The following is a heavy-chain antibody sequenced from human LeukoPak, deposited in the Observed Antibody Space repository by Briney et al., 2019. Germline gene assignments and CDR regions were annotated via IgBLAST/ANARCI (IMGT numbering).Heavy chain of an antibody. J-gene: IGHJ4*02. V-gene: IGHV4-39*07. CDR3: ARNYYDSSGYYN. CDR1: GGSISSSSYY. Sequence: SETLSLTCTVSGGSISSSSYYWGWIRQPPGKGLEWIGSIYYSGSTYYNPSLKSRVTISVDTSKNQFSLKLSSMTAADTAVYYCARNYYDSSGYYNWGQGTLVTVSS. D-gene: IGHD3-22*01. CDR2: IYYSGST.